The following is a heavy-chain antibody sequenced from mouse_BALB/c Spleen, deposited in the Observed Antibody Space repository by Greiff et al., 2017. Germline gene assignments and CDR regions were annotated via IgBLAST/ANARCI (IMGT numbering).Heavy chain of an antibody. Sequence: QVQLKESGPGLVQPSQSLSITCTVSGFSLTSYGVHWVRQSPGKGLEWLGVIWSGGSTDYNAAFISRLSISKDNSKSQVFFKMNSLQANDTAIYYCARWGAGTGYFDVWGAGTTVTVSS. CDR3: ARWGAGTGYFDV. CDR1: GFSLTSYG. D-gene: IGHD4-1*01. V-gene: IGHV2-2*02. J-gene: IGHJ1*01. CDR2: IWSGGST.